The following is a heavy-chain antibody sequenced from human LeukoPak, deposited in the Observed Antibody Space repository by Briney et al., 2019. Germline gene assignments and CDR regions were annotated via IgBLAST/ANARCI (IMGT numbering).Heavy chain of an antibody. J-gene: IGHJ3*02. Sequence: SETLSLTCAVYGGSISGYYWSWIRQPPGKGLEWIGEINYSGSTNYNPSLKSRVPISVDPSQNQFSLKLSFVTAADTAVYYSARGRWELSDAFDIWGQGTMVTVSS. CDR1: GGSISGYY. D-gene: IGHD1-26*01. CDR3: ARGRWELSDAFDI. CDR2: INYSGST. V-gene: IGHV4-34*01.